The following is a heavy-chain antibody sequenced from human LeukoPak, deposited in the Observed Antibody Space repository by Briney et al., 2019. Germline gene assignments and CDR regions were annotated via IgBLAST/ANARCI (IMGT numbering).Heavy chain of an antibody. V-gene: IGHV4-34*01. CDR3: ARANRIAIAVAPEGGFDY. D-gene: IGHD6-19*01. CDR2: INHSGST. CDR1: GGSFSCYY. J-gene: IGHJ4*02. Sequence: SETLSLTCAVYGGSFSCYYWSWIRQPPGKGLEWIGEINHSGSTNYNPSLKSRVTISVDTSKNQFSLKLSSVTAADTAVYYWARANRIAIAVAPEGGFDYWGQGTLVTVSS.